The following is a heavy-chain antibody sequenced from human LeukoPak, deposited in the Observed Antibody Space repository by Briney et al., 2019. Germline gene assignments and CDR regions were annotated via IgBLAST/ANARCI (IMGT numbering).Heavy chain of an antibody. V-gene: IGHV3-23*01. CDR3: ARDLSIAVFDY. J-gene: IGHJ4*02. D-gene: IGHD6-19*01. CDR2: ISGSGGST. Sequence: GGSLRLSCAASGFTFRSYAMSWVRQAPGKGLEWVSAISGSGGSTYYADSVKGRFTISRDNSKNTLYLQMNSLRAEDTAVYFCARDLSIAVFDYWGQGTLVTVSS. CDR1: GFTFRSYA.